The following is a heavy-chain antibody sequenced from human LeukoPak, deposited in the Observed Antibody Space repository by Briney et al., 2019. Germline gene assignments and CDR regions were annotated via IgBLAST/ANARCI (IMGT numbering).Heavy chain of an antibody. CDR2: ISSSSSYI. CDR3: ARGATIHLSHFDY. J-gene: IGHJ4*02. Sequence: GGSLRLSCAASGFTFSSYSMNWVRQDPGKGLEWVSSISSSSSYIYYADSVKGRFTISRDNAKNSLYLQMNSLRAEDTAVYYCARGATIHLSHFDYWGQGTLVTVSS. CDR1: GFTFSSYS. V-gene: IGHV3-21*01. D-gene: IGHD5-12*01.